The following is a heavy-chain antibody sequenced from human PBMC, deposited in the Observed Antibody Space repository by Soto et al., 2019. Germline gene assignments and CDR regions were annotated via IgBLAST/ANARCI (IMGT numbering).Heavy chain of an antibody. J-gene: IGHJ5*02. D-gene: IGHD1-1*01. CDR3: ATANWSHHYFDP. Sequence: SETLSLTCAVYXXXXXXXYWSWIRQPPGKGLEWIGYIYYSGSTNYNPSLKSRVTISVDTSKNQFSLKLSSVTAADTAVYYCATANWSHHYFDPWGQGTLVTVSS. V-gene: IGHV4-59*01. CDR2: IYYSGST. CDR1: XXXXXXXY.